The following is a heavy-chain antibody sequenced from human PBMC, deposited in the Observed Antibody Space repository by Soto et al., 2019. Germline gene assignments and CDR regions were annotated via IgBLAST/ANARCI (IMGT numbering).Heavy chain of an antibody. V-gene: IGHV5-51*01. Sequence: GESLKISCKGSGYSFTSYWIGWVRQMPGKGLEWMGIIYPGDSDTRYSPSFQGQVTISADKSISTAYLQWSSLKASDTAMYYCPRHKCSSTSCYYYYYGMDVWGQGTTVTVSS. CDR2: IYPGDSDT. CDR3: PRHKCSSTSCYYYYYGMDV. D-gene: IGHD2-2*01. CDR1: GYSFTSYW. J-gene: IGHJ6*02.